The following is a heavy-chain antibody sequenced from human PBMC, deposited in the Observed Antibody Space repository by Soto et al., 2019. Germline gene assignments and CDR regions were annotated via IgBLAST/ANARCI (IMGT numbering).Heavy chain of an antibody. J-gene: IGHJ4*02. V-gene: IGHV3-33*01. CDR3: ARDEDRRITIFGVSVDY. Sequence: VQLVESGGGVVQPGRSLRLSCAASGFTFSSYGMHWVRQAPGKGLEWVAVIWYDGSNKYYADSVKGRFTISRDNSKNTLYLQMNSLRAEDTAVYYCARDEDRRITIFGVSVDYWGQGTLVTVSS. CDR1: GFTFSSYG. D-gene: IGHD3-3*01. CDR2: IWYDGSNK.